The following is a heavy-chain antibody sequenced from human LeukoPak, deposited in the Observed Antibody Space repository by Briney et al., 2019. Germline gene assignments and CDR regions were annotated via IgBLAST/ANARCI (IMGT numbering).Heavy chain of an antibody. CDR2: ISSGTTYI. D-gene: IGHD4-17*01. V-gene: IGHV3-21*01. Sequence: GGSLRLSCATSGFTFSCYSMNWIRQAPGKGLEWVSSISSGTTYIYYADSLKGRFTISRDNAKSSLYLQMNSLRAEDTAVYYCARASDYGDYFSGMDVWGQGTTVTVSS. CDR1: GFTFSCYS. CDR3: ARASDYGDYFSGMDV. J-gene: IGHJ6*02.